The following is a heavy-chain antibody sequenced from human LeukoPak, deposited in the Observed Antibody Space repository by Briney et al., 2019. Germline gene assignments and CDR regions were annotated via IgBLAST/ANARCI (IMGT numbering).Heavy chain of an antibody. CDR3: ARVPYGSGENWFDS. V-gene: IGHV4-59*01. J-gene: IGHJ5*01. CDR1: GGSISSYY. CDR2: IYYSGSA. Sequence: SETLSLTCTISGGSISSYYWSWIRQPPGNGLEWIGYIYYSGSATYNPSLKSRVTISVDTSKNQFSLKLRSVTAADTAVYYCARVPYGSGENWFDSWGQGALVTVSS. D-gene: IGHD3-10*01.